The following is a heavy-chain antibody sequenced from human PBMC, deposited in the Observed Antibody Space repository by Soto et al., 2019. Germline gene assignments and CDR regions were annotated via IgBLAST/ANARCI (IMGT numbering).Heavy chain of an antibody. CDR2: ISYDGSNK. V-gene: IGHV3-30*18. CDR3: AKDRAMIVVVSAFDI. Sequence: SLRLSCAASGFTFSSYGMHWVRQAPGKGLEWVAVISYDGSNKYYADSVKGRFTISRDNSKSTLYLQMNSLRAEDTAVYYCAKDRAMIVVVSAFDIWGQGTMVTVSS. CDR1: GFTFSSYG. J-gene: IGHJ3*02. D-gene: IGHD3-22*01.